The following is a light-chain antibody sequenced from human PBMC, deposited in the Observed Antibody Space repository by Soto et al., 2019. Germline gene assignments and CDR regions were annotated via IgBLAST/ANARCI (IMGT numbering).Light chain of an antibody. CDR2: VAS. J-gene: IGKJ4*01. Sequence: IQLTQSPSSLSASVGDRVTITWRASQAISSHLAWYQQKTGKAPKLLVYVASTLQSGVPSRFRGSGSGTDFSLSINSLQPEDFETYYCQQLNSYRLTFGGGTKVDI. V-gene: IGKV1-9*01. CDR3: QQLNSYRLT. CDR1: QAISSH.